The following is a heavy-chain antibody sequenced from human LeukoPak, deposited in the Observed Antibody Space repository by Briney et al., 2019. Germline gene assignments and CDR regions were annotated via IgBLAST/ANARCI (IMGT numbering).Heavy chain of an antibody. D-gene: IGHD3-10*01. Sequence: SVKVSCKASGGTFSSYAISWVRQAPGQGLEWMGRIIPILGIANYAQKFQGRVMITADKSTSTAYMELSSLRSEDTAVYYCARLLWFGESSFDYWGQGTLVTVSS. V-gene: IGHV1-69*04. CDR2: IIPILGIA. CDR3: ARLLWFGESSFDY. CDR1: GGTFSSYA. J-gene: IGHJ4*02.